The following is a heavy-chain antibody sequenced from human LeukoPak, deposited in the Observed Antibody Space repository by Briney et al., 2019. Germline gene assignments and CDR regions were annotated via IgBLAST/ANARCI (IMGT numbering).Heavy chain of an antibody. J-gene: IGHJ3*02. V-gene: IGHV4-30-2*01. D-gene: IGHD5-18*01. CDR2: IYHSGST. CDR1: GGSISGGGYS. CDR3: ARGGHTARDAFDI. Sequence: SETLSLTCAVSGGSISGGGYSWSWIRQPPGKGLEWIGYIYHSGSTYYNPSLKSRVTISVDRSKNQFSLKLSSVTAADTAVYYCARGGHTARDAFDIWGQGTMVTVSS.